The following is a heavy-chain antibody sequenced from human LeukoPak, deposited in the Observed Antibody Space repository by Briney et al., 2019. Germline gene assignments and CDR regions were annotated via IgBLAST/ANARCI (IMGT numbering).Heavy chain of an antibody. CDR2: ISAYNGNT. CDR3: ARDYDFWSGYYSGGLSERDGSFRFDY. V-gene: IGHV1-18*01. CDR1: GYTFTSYG. Sequence: GASVKVSCKASGYTFTSYGISWVRQAPGQGLEWMGWISAYNGNTNYAQKLQGRVTMTTDTSTSTAYMELRSLRSDDTAVYYCARDYDFWSGYYSGGLSERDGSFRFDYWGQGTLVTVSS. J-gene: IGHJ4*02. D-gene: IGHD3-3*01.